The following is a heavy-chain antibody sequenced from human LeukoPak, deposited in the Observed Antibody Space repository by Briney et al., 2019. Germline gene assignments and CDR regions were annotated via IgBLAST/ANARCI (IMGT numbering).Heavy chain of an antibody. CDR2: ISSGGTTI. CDR1: GFIFSSYE. D-gene: IGHD6-19*01. CDR3: ARVKGSGWYEVDY. J-gene: IGHJ4*02. V-gene: IGHV3-48*03. Sequence: PGGSLRLPCAASGFIFSSYEMNWVRQAPGKGLEWVSYISSGGTTIYYADSVKGRFTISRDNVKNSLYLQVNSLSAEDTGIYYCARVKGSGWYEVDYWGQGTLVTVSS.